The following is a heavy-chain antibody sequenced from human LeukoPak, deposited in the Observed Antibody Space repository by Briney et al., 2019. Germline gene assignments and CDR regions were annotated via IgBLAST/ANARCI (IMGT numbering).Heavy chain of an antibody. J-gene: IGHJ6*03. V-gene: IGHV1-8*01. CDR1: GYTFTSYD. CDR2: MNPNSGNT. D-gene: IGHD2-2*01. Sequence: ASVKVSCKASGYTFTSYDINWVRQATGQGREWMGWMNPNSGNTGYAQKFQGRVTMTRNTSISTAYMELSSLRSEDTAVYYCAREGVFEGYCSSTSCYYYMDVWGKGTTVTVSS. CDR3: AREGVFEGYCSSTSCYYYMDV.